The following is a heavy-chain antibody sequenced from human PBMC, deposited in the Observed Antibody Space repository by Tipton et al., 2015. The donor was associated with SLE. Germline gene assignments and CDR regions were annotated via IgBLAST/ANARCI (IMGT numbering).Heavy chain of an antibody. CDR3: ARDVGAFDI. D-gene: IGHD1-26*01. V-gene: IGHV3-11*04. J-gene: IGHJ3*02. Sequence: SLRLSCAASGFSFSDYYMSWIRQSPGKGLEWISFISITSDTIYYADSVRGRFTISRDNAKNSLYLQMNSLRADDTALYFCARDVGAFDIWGQGTMVTVSS. CDR2: ISITSDTI. CDR1: GFSFSDYY.